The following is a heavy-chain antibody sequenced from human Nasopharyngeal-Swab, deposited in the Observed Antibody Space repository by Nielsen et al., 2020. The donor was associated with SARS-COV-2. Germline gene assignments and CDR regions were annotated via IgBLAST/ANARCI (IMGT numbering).Heavy chain of an antibody. CDR2: IYSDGST. Sequence: GGSLRLSCAASGFTVSSNYMSWVRQAPGKGLEWVSVIYSDGSTSYADSVKGRFTISRDNSKNTLYLQMNSLRAEDTAVYYCAKDAGASRYFDYWGQGTLVTVSS. V-gene: IGHV3-53*05. CDR1: GFTVSSNY. J-gene: IGHJ4*02. CDR3: AKDAGASRYFDY. D-gene: IGHD1-26*01.